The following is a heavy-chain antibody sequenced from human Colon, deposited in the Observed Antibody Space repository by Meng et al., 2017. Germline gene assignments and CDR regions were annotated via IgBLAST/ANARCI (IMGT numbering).Heavy chain of an antibody. CDR2: INPNNGGA. CDR3: ARDLSGYYSFVDY. CDR1: GYTLTGYY. Sequence: QGRLVQSGAAGKGPGASVKASCKASGYTLTGYYMQWVRQAPGQGLEWMGRINPNNGGANYAQQFQGRVTMTTDTSISTAYMELSRLRSDDTAVYYCARDLSGYYSFVDYWGQGTLVTVSS. D-gene: IGHD3-22*01. J-gene: IGHJ4*02. V-gene: IGHV1-2*06.